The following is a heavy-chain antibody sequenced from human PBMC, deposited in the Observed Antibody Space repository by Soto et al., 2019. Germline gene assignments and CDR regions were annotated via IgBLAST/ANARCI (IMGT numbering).Heavy chain of an antibody. CDR1: GYTFTSYG. D-gene: IGHD3-22*01. V-gene: IGHV1-18*01. J-gene: IGHJ4*02. CDR2: ISAYNGNT. Sequence: ASVKVSCKASGYTFTSYGISWVRQAPGQGLEWMGWISAYNGNTNYAQKLQGRVTMTTDTSTSTAYMELRSLRSDDTAVYYCARGYLHYDSSGYSDPLGYWGQGTLVTV. CDR3: ARGYLHYDSSGYSDPLGY.